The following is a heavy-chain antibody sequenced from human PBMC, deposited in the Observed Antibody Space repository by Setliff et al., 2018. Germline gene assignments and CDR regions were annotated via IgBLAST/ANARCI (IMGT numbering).Heavy chain of an antibody. CDR2: FDPEDGET. CDR1: GYTLTELS. CDR3: ARDVPFWSGYYTGYYYYYGMDV. Sequence: ASVKVSCKVSGYTLTELSMHWVRQAPGKGLEWMGGFDPEDGETIYAQKFQGRVTMTEDTSTDTAYMELSSLRSEDRAVYYCARDVPFWSGYYTGYYYYYGMDVWGQGTTVTVSS. V-gene: IGHV1-24*01. J-gene: IGHJ6*02. D-gene: IGHD3-3*01.